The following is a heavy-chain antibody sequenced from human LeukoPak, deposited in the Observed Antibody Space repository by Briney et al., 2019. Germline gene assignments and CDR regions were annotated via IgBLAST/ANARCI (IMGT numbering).Heavy chain of an antibody. CDR3: ARGSPMYGSGSYYSGDY. D-gene: IGHD3-10*01. Sequence: GGSLRLSCAASGFTFSSYGMHWVRQAPGKGLEWVAVIWYDGSNKYYADSVKGRFTISRDNSKNTLYLQMNSLRAEDTAVYYCARGSPMYGSGSYYSGDYWGQGTLVTVSS. CDR1: GFTFSSYG. CDR2: IWYDGSNK. J-gene: IGHJ4*02. V-gene: IGHV3-33*08.